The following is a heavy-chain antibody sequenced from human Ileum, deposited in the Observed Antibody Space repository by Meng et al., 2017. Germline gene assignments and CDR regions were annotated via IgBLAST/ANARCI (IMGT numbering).Heavy chain of an antibody. Sequence: GGSLRLSCAASGSTFSNHAMSWVRQAPGKGLDWVSGISGSADDTYYADSVKGRFTISRDNSKNTVYLQMTSLRAEDTAIYYCAKHFFYSGTKSFDNWGQGTLVTVSS. J-gene: IGHJ4*02. D-gene: IGHD1-26*01. CDR1: GSTFSNHA. CDR2: ISGSADDT. CDR3: AKHFFYSGTKSFDN. V-gene: IGHV3-23*01.